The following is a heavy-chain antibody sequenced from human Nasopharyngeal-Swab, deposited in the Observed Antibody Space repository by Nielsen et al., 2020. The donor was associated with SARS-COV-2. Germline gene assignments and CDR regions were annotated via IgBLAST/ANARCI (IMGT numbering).Heavy chain of an antibody. CDR3: ARGGVGAVGRALDY. D-gene: IGHD1-26*01. CDR2: MNPNSGNT. Sequence: AAVKVSCKASGYTFTSYAINWVRQATGQGLEWRGWMNPNSGNTGYAQKFQGRLTITRNTSISTAYMELSSLRSEDTAVYYCARGGVGAVGRALDYWGQGTQVTVSS. V-gene: IGHV1-8*01. CDR1: GYTFTSYA. J-gene: IGHJ4*02.